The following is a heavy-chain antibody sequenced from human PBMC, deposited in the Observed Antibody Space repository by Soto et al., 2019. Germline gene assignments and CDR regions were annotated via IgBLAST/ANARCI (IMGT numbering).Heavy chain of an antibody. V-gene: IGHV3-30*18. CDR3: AKSWHIVATKLDY. J-gene: IGHJ4*02. Sequence: QVQLVESGGGVVQPGRSLRLSCAASGFTFSSYGIHWVRQAPGKGLEWVAGISHDGSNTYYADSVKGRFTISRDNSKSTLYLQMNSLRAEDTAVYCCAKSWHIVATKLDYWGQGTLVTVSS. D-gene: IGHD5-12*01. CDR2: ISHDGSNT. CDR1: GFTFSSYG.